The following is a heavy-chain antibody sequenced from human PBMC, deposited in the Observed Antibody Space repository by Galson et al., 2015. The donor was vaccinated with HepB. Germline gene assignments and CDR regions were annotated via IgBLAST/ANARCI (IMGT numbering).Heavy chain of an antibody. V-gene: IGHV3-23*01. CDR3: ARMRYYNYMDV. CDR1: GLTFSNYA. CDR2: ISGSGDNT. J-gene: IGHJ6*03. Sequence: LRLSCAASGLTFSNYAMSWVRQAPGKGLEWVSGISGSGDNTYYAESVKGRFTISRDNSKKSLYLQMSSLRAEDSAVYYCARMRYYNYMDVWGKGTTVTVSS. D-gene: IGHD3-10*01.